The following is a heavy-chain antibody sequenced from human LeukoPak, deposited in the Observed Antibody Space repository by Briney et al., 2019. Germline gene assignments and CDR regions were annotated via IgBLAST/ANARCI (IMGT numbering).Heavy chain of an antibody. CDR2: IIPIFGTA. V-gene: IGHV1-69*13. CDR1: GGTFSSYA. J-gene: IGHJ4*02. Sequence: ASVKVSCKASGGTFSSYAMSWVRQAPGQGLEWMGGIIPIFGTANYAQEFQGRVTITADESTSTAYMELSSLRSEDTAVYYCARGEGGFDWLLYFDYWGQGTLVTVSS. CDR3: ARGEGGFDWLLYFDY. D-gene: IGHD3-9*01.